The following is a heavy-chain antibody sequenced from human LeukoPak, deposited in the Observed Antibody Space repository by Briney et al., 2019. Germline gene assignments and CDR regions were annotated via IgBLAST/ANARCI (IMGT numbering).Heavy chain of an antibody. V-gene: IGHV3-48*03. CDR1: GFTFSGHE. CDR2: ISSSGSTT. Sequence: GGSLRLSCAASGFTFSGHEMNWFRQAPGKGLEWVSYISSSGSTTYYADSVKGRFTISRDNAKNSLYLQMNSLRAEDTAVYYCARESPGGYWGQGTLVTVSS. D-gene: IGHD3-10*01. J-gene: IGHJ4*02. CDR3: ARESPGGY.